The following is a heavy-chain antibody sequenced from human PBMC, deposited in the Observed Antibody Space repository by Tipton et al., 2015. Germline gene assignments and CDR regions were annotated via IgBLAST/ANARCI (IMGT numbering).Heavy chain of an antibody. Sequence: TLSLTCTVSDGSISSYYWSWIRQPPGKGLEWIGYIYYSGSTNYNPSLKSRVTMSRDTSKNQFSLKLTSVTAADTAAYYCACQDYDSLTRDYQTVDYWGQGTLVTVSS. CDR1: DGSISSYY. V-gene: IGHV4-59*08. CDR3: ACQDYDSLTRDYQTVDY. D-gene: IGHD3-9*01. CDR2: IYYSGST. J-gene: IGHJ4*02.